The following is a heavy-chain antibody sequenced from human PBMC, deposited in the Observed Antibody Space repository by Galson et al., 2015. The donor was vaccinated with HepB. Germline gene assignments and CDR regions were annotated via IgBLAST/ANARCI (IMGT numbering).Heavy chain of an antibody. Sequence: SLRLSCAASGFTFSSYAMHWVRQAPGKGLEWVAVISYDGSNKYYADSVKGRFTISRDNSKNTLYLQLNSLRAEDTAVYYCARAGGECSSTSCYPDYWGQGTLVTVSS. CDR3: ARAGGECSSTSCYPDY. V-gene: IGHV3-30-3*01. D-gene: IGHD2-2*01. J-gene: IGHJ4*02. CDR1: GFTFSSYA. CDR2: ISYDGSNK.